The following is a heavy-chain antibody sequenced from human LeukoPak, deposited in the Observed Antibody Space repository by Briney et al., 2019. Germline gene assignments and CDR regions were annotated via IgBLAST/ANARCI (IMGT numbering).Heavy chain of an antibody. CDR3: ARSSYSSSSSV. CDR1: GFTFSGFW. J-gene: IGHJ3*01. V-gene: IGHV3-7*03. Sequence: GGSLRLSCAVSGFTFSGFWMSWSRQAPGKGLEWVASINSDGSEGYYADVVKGRYTISRDNAKNSLYLQINSLRAEDTAVYYCARSSYSSSSSVWGQGTMVTVSS. CDR2: INSDGSEG. D-gene: IGHD6-6*01.